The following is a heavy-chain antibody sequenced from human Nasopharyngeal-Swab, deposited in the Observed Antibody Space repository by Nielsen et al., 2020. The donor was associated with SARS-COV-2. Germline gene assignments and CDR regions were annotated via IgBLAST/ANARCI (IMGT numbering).Heavy chain of an antibody. D-gene: IGHD1-1*01. CDR2: ITGNGDTT. CDR3: AREGSERGGAFDI. V-gene: IGHV3-23*01. Sequence: GESLKISCAASGFTFSSYSMSWLRQAPGKGLEWVSTITGNGDTTYYADPVKGRFTIPRDEPKDTVYLEMNSLRVDDTAIYYCAREGSERGGAFDIWGQGTMVAVSS. CDR1: GFTFSSYS. J-gene: IGHJ3*02.